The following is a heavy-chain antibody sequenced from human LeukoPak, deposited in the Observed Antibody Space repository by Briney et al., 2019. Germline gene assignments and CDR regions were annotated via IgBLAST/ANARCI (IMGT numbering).Heavy chain of an antibody. CDR2: ISAYNGNT. J-gene: IGHJ4*02. CDR3: ARHLMTGYRLGGFDY. V-gene: IGHV1-18*01. D-gene: IGHD3-9*01. Sequence: GASVKVSCKASGYTFTSYGISWVRQAPGQGLEWMGWISAYNGNTNYAQKLQGRVTMTTDTSTSTAYMELRSLRSDDTAVYYCARHLMTGYRLGGFDYWGQGTLVTVSS. CDR1: GYTFTSYG.